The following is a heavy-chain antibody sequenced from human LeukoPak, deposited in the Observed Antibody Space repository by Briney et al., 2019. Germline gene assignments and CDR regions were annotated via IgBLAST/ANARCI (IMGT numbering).Heavy chain of an antibody. CDR2: IGGSSSSI. J-gene: IGHJ3*02. D-gene: IGHD3-3*01. V-gene: IGHV3-21*01. CDR3: AREELEAFDI. CDR1: GFTFSTYS. Sequence: GGSLRLSCAASGFTFSTYSMNWVRQAPGKWLEWVSSIGGSSSSIYYADSVKGRFTISRDNTKNSLYLQMNSLRAEDTAVYFCAREELEAFDIWGQGTMVTVSS.